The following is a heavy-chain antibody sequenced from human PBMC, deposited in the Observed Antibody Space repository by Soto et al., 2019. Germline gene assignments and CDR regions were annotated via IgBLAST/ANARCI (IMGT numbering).Heavy chain of an antibody. V-gene: IGHV3-30*18. Sequence: QVQLVESGGGVVQPGRSLRLSCVASGFTFSRYGMHWVRQAPGKGLEWVVVISYDGSYKYYADSMKGRFTISRDNSKNTLYLQMNSLRAEDTAVYYCAKDRYAYGDYGPFDYWGQGTLVTVSS. CDR1: GFTFSRYG. D-gene: IGHD4-17*01. CDR3: AKDRYAYGDYGPFDY. CDR2: ISYDGSYK. J-gene: IGHJ4*02.